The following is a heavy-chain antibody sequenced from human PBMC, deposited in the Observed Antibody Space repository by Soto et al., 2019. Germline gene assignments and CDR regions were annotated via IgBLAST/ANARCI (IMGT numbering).Heavy chain of an antibody. Sequence: EAQLLESGGGLVQPGGSLRLSCVASGFPFSSYAMSWVRQTPGRGLECVSSISSGSNTYYTDSVRGRFTISRDNSKNSLYLQMSSLRADGTALYYCAKASATGKSDGMDVWGQGTTVSVSS. CDR2: ISSGSNT. CDR1: GFPFSSYA. D-gene: IGHD7-27*01. CDR3: AKASATGKSDGMDV. V-gene: IGHV3-23*01. J-gene: IGHJ6*02.